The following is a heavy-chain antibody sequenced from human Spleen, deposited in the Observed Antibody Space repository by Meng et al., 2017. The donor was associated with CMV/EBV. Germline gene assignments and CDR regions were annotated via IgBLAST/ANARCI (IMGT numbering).Heavy chain of an antibody. J-gene: IGHJ4*02. CDR1: GFTFSDYY. V-gene: IGHV3-11*05. CDR2: ISSSSSYT. Sequence: QVPLVESGGGLVKPGGSLRLSFAASGFTFSDYYMSWIRQAPGKGLEWVSYISSSSSYTNYADSVKGRFTISRDNAKNSLYLQMNSLRAEDTAVYYCAGGVAESLGWEMGNWGQGTLVTVSS. CDR3: AGGVAESLGWEMGN. D-gene: IGHD1-26*01.